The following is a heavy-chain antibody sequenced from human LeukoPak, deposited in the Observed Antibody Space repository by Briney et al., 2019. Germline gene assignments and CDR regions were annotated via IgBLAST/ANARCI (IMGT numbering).Heavy chain of an antibody. J-gene: IGHJ4*02. CDR1: GGTFSSYA. CDR2: IIPIFGTA. Sequence: SVKVSCEASGGTFSSYAISWVRQAPGQGLEWMGGIIPIFGTANYAQKFQGRVTITADESTSTAYMELSSLRSEDTAVYYCARGGGYCSSTSCYIGDYWGQGTLVTVSS. V-gene: IGHV1-69*13. D-gene: IGHD2-2*02. CDR3: ARGGGYCSSTSCYIGDY.